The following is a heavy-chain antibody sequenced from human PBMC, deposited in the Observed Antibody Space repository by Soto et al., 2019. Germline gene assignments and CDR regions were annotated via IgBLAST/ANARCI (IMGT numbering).Heavy chain of an antibody. V-gene: IGHV3-48*01. CDR3: ARADSKHYYDSSGYIPPYYYYGMDV. D-gene: IGHD3-22*01. CDR2: ISSSSSTI. Sequence: EVQLVESGGGLVQPGGSLRLSCAASGFTFSSYSMNWVRQAPGKGLEWVSYISSSSSTIYYADSVKGRFTISRDNAKNSLYLQMNSLRGEDTAVYYCARADSKHYYDSSGYIPPYYYYGMDVWGQGTTVTVSS. J-gene: IGHJ6*02. CDR1: GFTFSSYS.